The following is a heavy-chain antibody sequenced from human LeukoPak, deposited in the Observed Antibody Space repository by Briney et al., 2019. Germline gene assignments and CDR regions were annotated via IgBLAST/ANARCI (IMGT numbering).Heavy chain of an antibody. D-gene: IGHD6-13*01. CDR2: IIPILGIA. CDR3: AREVSGYSSSWIDY. J-gene: IGHJ4*02. V-gene: IGHV1-69*04. CDR1: GGTFSSYA. Sequence: GASVKVSCKASGGTFSSYAISWVRQAPGQGLEWMGRIIPILGIANYAQKFQGRVTITTDESTSTAYMELSSLRSEDTAVYYCAREVSGYSSSWIDYWGQGTLVTVSS.